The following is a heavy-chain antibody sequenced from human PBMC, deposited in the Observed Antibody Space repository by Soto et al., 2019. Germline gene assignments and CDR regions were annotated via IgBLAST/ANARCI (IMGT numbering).Heavy chain of an antibody. J-gene: IGHJ4*02. Sequence: QVQLQESGPGLVKPSETLSLTCTVSGGSISSYYWSWIRQPPGKGLEWIGYIYYSGSTNYNPSLKSRVTISVDTSKNQFSLKLSSVTDADTAVYYCASGGGDSGWYYFDYWGQGTLVTVSS. V-gene: IGHV4-59*08. D-gene: IGHD6-19*01. CDR2: IYYSGST. CDR1: GGSISSYY. CDR3: ASGGGDSGWYYFDY.